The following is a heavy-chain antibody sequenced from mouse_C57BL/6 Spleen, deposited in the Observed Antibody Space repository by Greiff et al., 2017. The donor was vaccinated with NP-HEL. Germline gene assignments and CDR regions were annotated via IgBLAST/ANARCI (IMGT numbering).Heavy chain of an antibody. CDR2: INPSSGYT. CDR1: GYTFTSYT. CDR3: ARFLDYYGSPYAMDY. Sequence: QVQLKESGAELARPGASVKMSCKASGYTFTSYTMHWVKQRPGQGLEWIGYINPSSGYTKYNQKFKDKATLTADKSSSTAYMQLSSLTSEDSAVYYCARFLDYYGSPYAMDYWGQGTSVTVSS. V-gene: IGHV1-4*01. J-gene: IGHJ4*01. D-gene: IGHD1-1*01.